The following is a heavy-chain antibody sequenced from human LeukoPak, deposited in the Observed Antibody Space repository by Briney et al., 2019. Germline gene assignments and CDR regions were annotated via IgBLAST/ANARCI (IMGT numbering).Heavy chain of an antibody. V-gene: IGHV4-31*03. CDR1: GGSISSGGYY. CDR2: IYYSGST. Sequence: PSETLSLTCTVSGGSISSGGYYWSWIRQHPGKGLEWIGYIYYSGSTYYNPSLKSRVTISVDTSKNQFSLKLSSVTAADTAVYYCAREGDGYCSGGSCYFGGAFDIWGQGTMVTVSS. J-gene: IGHJ3*02. D-gene: IGHD2-15*01. CDR3: AREGDGYCSGGSCYFGGAFDI.